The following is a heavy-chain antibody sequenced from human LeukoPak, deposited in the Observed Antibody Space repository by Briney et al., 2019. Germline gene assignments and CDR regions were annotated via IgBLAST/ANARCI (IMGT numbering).Heavy chain of an antibody. CDR2: IYSGGST. J-gene: IGHJ4*02. V-gene: IGHV3-53*01. CDR3: ARETEYYGSGSYYIGY. Sequence: GGSLRLSCAASGFTVSSNYMSWVRQAPGKGLEWVSVIYSGGSTYYADSVKGRFTISRDDAKNTFYLQMNSLRAEDTAVYYCARETEYYGSGSYYIGYWGQGTLVTVSS. CDR1: GFTVSSNY. D-gene: IGHD3-10*01.